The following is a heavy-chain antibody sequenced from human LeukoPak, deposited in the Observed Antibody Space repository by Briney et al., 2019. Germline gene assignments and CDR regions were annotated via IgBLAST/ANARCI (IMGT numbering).Heavy chain of an antibody. Sequence: SETLSLTCTVSGGSISSYYWSWIRQPPGKGLEWIGYIYYSGSTNYNPSLKSRVTMSVDTSSNQFSLNLSSVTAADTAVYYCAKENSYYYYMDVWGKGTTVTVSS. CDR3: AKENSYYYYMDV. J-gene: IGHJ6*03. CDR2: IYYSGST. CDR1: GGSISSYY. V-gene: IGHV4-59*12.